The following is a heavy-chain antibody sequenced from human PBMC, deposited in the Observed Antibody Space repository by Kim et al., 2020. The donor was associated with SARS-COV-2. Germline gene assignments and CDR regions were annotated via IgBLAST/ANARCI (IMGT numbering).Heavy chain of an antibody. D-gene: IGHD6-13*01. Sequence: TPSLKSRVTISVDTSKNQFSLKLSSVTAADTAVYYCARVGAAAGRAVDYWGQGTLVTVSS. V-gene: IGHV4-61*02. J-gene: IGHJ4*02. CDR3: ARVGAAAGRAVDY.